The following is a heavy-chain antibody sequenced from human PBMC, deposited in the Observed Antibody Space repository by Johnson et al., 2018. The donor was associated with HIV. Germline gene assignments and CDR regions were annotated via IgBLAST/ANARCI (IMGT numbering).Heavy chain of an antibody. J-gene: IGHJ3*02. Sequence: QMQLVESGGGVVQPGRSLRLSCAASGFTFSSYGMHWVRQAPGKGLEWVAFIRYDGSNKYYADSVKGRFTISRDNSKNTLYLQMNSLRAEDTAVYYCAKGGITMAPDAFDIWGQGTMVTVSS. CDR2: IRYDGSNK. CDR3: AKGGITMAPDAFDI. V-gene: IGHV3-30*02. D-gene: IGHD3-10*01. CDR1: GFTFSSYG.